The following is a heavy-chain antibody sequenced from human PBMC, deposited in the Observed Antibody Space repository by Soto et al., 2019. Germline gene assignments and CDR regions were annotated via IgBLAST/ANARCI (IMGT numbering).Heavy chain of an antibody. CDR3: ARDYSSRSSNWYDS. CDR1: GGSISSGDYY. J-gene: IGHJ5*01. D-gene: IGHD6-13*01. V-gene: IGHV4-30-4*01. CDR2: IYYSGST. Sequence: SETLSLTCTVSGGSISSGDYYWSWIRQPPGKGLEWIGYIYYSGSTYYNPSLKSRVTISVDTSKNQFSLKLSSVTAADTAVYYFARDYSSRSSNWYDSCGKGPLVTVSS.